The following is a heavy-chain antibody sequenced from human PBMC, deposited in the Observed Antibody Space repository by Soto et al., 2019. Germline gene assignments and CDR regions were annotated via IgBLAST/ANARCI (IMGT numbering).Heavy chain of an antibody. V-gene: IGHV3-48*02. Sequence: GGPLRVSCAASGFTFSSHAMNWVRQAPGKGLEWVSFISSTSSTKNYADSVKGRFTISRDNAKNSLYLQMSSLRDEDTAVYYCARRITMVRGPYYYYGLDVWGQGTTVTVSS. CDR2: ISSTSSTK. CDR1: GFTFSSHA. CDR3: ARRITMVRGPYYYYGLDV. J-gene: IGHJ6*02. D-gene: IGHD3-10*01.